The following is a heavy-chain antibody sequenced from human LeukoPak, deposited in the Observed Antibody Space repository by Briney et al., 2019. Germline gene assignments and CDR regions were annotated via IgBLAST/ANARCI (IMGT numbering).Heavy chain of an antibody. Sequence: GSLRLSCAASGFTFSSYGMHWVRQAPGKGLEWVAVISYDGSNKYYADSVKGRFTISRDNSKNTLYLQMNSLRAEDTAVYYCAKDGEEVVTTPYYFDYWGQGTLVTVSS. J-gene: IGHJ4*02. CDR2: ISYDGSNK. CDR3: AKDGEEVVTTPYYFDY. D-gene: IGHD3-22*01. V-gene: IGHV3-30*18. CDR1: GFTFSSYG.